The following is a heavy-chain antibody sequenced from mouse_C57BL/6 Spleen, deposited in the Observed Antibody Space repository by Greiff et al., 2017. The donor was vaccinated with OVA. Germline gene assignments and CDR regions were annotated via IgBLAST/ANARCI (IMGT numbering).Heavy chain of an antibody. Sequence: QVQLQQPGAELVMPGASVKLSCKASGYTFTSYWMHWVKQRPGQGLEWIGEIDPSDSYTNYNQKFKGKSTLTVDKSSSTAYMQLSSLTSEGSAVYYCATYYSNYFDYWGQGTTLTVSS. CDR3: ATYYSNYFDY. J-gene: IGHJ2*01. V-gene: IGHV1-69*01. CDR1: GYTFTSYW. D-gene: IGHD2-5*01. CDR2: IDPSDSYT.